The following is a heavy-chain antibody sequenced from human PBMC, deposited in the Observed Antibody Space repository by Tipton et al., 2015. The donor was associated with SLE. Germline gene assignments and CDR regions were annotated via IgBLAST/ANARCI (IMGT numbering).Heavy chain of an antibody. Sequence: TLSLTCNVSGGSIINNYWAWIRQPPGKGLEWIGEINHSGSTNYNPSLKSRVTISVDTSKNQFSLKVSSVTAADTAVYYCARDLSAKNSYYYYMDVWGKGTTVTVSS. J-gene: IGHJ6*03. CDR2: INHSGST. CDR1: GGSIINNY. D-gene: IGHD6-19*01. V-gene: IGHV4-59*12. CDR3: ARDLSAKNSYYYYMDV.